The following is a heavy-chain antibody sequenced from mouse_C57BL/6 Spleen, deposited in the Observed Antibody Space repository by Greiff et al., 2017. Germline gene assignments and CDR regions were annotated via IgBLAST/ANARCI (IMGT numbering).Heavy chain of an antibody. CDR3: AQGEDYGSRGRYFDV. J-gene: IGHJ1*03. Sequence: QVQLQQPGAELVKPGASVKLSCKASGYTFTSYWMQWVKQRPGQGLEWSGEIDPSDSYTNYNQKFKGKATLTVDTSSSTAYMQLSSLTSEDSAVYYCAQGEDYGSRGRYFDVWGTGTTVTVSS. V-gene: IGHV1-50*01. D-gene: IGHD1-1*01. CDR2: IDPSDSYT. CDR1: GYTFTSYW.